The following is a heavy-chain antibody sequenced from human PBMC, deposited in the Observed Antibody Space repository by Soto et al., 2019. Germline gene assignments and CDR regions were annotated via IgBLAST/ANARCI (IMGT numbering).Heavy chain of an antibody. D-gene: IGHD3-9*01. Sequence: EXLKISVKCSGYXFITYRDGWMRHVPGKGLEWMGIISPGDSDTKYSQSFQGQVTISADKSISTAFLQWNSLKASDTAMYYSARHATYYDILSGYHFEYWGQGTLCTVSS. J-gene: IGHJ4*02. CDR1: GYXFITYR. CDR2: ISPGDSDT. CDR3: ARHATYYDILSGYHFEY. V-gene: IGHV5-51*01.